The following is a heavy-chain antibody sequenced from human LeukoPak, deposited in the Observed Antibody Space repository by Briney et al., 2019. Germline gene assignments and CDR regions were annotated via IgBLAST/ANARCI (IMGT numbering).Heavy chain of an antibody. CDR1: GFTFSDYS. CDR3: SRRFDC. V-gene: IGHV3-48*02. J-gene: IGHJ4*02. CDR2: IDGSGDTI. Sequence: GSLRLSCAASGFTFSDYSMNWVRQAPGKGLEWVSYIDGSGDTIYYADSVKGRFTISRDNAKNSLDLQMNSLRDEDTAVYYCSRRFDCWGQGTLVTVSS.